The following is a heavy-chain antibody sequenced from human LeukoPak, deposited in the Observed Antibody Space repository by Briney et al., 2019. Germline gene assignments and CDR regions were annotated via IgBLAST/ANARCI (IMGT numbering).Heavy chain of an antibody. J-gene: IGHJ4*02. V-gene: IGHV1-69*04. CDR2: IIPILGTA. CDR3: ARDPYSGSHPLDY. Sequence: ASVKVSCKASGGTFSSYAISWVRQAPGQGLEWMGRIIPILGTANYAQKFQGRVTITADKSTSTAYMELSSLRSEDTAVYYCARDPYSGSHPLDYWGQGTLVTVSS. CDR1: GGTFSSYA. D-gene: IGHD1-26*01.